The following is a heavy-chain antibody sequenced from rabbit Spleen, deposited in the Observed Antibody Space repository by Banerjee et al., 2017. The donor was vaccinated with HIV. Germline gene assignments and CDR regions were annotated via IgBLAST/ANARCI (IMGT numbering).Heavy chain of an antibody. D-gene: IGHD2-1*01. CDR3: ARGSATMTMVITGYYLKL. CDR2: INIVTGKD. J-gene: IGHJ4*01. V-gene: IGHV1S45*01. CDR1: GVSFSDKDV. Sequence: EQLEESGGGLVKPEGSLTLTCKASGVSFSDKDVMCWVRQAPGKGLEWIACINIVTGKDVYATWAKGRFIMSRTSSTTVTLQMTSLTAADTATYICARGSATMTMVITGYYLKLWGQGTLVTVS.